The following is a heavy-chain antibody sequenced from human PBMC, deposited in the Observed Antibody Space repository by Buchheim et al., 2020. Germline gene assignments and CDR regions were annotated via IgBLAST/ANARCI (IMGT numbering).Heavy chain of an antibody. V-gene: IGHV3-74*01. J-gene: IGHJ2*01. CDR2: IRRDGSST. Sequence: EVQLVESGGGLIQPGGSLRLSCAASGFTLSSYWMYWVRQAPGKGLVWVSRIRRDGSSTSYADSVKGRFTISRDNATNTVYLQMNSLRVEDTAVYYCAREARYCSSSSCWNWYFDLWGRGT. CDR3: AREARYCSSSSCWNWYFDL. CDR1: GFTLSSYW. D-gene: IGHD2-2*01.